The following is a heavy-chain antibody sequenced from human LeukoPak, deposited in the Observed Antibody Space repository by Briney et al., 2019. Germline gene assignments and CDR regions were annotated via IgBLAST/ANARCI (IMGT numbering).Heavy chain of an antibody. J-gene: IGHJ4*02. CDR2: TYYRSKWYN. CDR3: ARESEIAAAGTDLDY. D-gene: IGHD6-13*01. Sequence: HSQTLSLTCAISGDSVSSNSAAWNWIRQSPSRGLEWLGRTYYRSKWYNDYAVSVKSRITINPDTSKNQFSLQLNSVTPEDTAVYYCARESEIAAAGTDLDYWGQGTLVTVSS. V-gene: IGHV6-1*01. CDR1: GDSVSSNSAA.